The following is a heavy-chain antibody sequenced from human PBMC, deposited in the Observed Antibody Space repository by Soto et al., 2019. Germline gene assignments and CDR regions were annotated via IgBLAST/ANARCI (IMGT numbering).Heavy chain of an antibody. D-gene: IGHD2-8*01. J-gene: IGHJ4*02. V-gene: IGHV3-7*01. CDR3: ARDVGSLTNNVRVSTFIDL. CDR2: IKEDGSEK. Sequence: GGSLRLSCAASGFTFSDYWMTWVRQAPGKGLEWVASIKEDGSEKYYVDSVKGRYTISRDNAKNSLFLQMSSLSAEDTAIYYCARDVGSLTNNVRVSTFIDLWGQGELVTVSS. CDR1: GFTFSDYW.